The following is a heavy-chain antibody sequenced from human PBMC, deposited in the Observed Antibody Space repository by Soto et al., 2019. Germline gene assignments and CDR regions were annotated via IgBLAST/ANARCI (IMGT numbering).Heavy chain of an antibody. CDR1: GFTFSSYW. CDR3: AVSSGWYGLIDF. V-gene: IGHV3-7*01. CDR2: IKQDGSEK. J-gene: IGHJ4*02. D-gene: IGHD6-19*01. Sequence: EVQLVGSGGGLVQPGGSLRLSCAASGFTFSSYWLSWVRQAPGKGLEWVANIKQDGSEKYYVDLVKGRFTISRDNANNSLYLQMNSLRAEDTALYYCAVSSGWYGLIDFWGQGTLVTVSS.